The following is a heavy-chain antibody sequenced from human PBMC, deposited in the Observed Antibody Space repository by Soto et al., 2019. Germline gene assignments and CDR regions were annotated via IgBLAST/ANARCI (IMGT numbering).Heavy chain of an antibody. D-gene: IGHD1-26*01. J-gene: IGHJ4*02. V-gene: IGHV3-21*01. Sequence: GGSLRLSCEASGFTFENHVLTWVRQAPGKGLEWVSSISSSSSYIYYADSVKGRFTISRDNAKNSLYLQMNSLRAEDTAVYYCAREPYSRTGHWGQGTLVTVSS. CDR1: GFTFENHV. CDR3: AREPYSRTGH. CDR2: ISSSSSYI.